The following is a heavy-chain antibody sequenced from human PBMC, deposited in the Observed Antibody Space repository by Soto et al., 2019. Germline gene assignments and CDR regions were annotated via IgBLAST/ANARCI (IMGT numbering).Heavy chain of an antibody. V-gene: IGHV4-59*01. J-gene: IGHJ4*02. CDR2: IYYTGAT. D-gene: IGHD6-19*01. CDR3: ARPSVPATRGPLDY. CDR1: GGSSGAYF. Sequence: PSETLSLTCIVSGGSSGAYFWNWVRQPPGKGLEWIGNIYYTGATSYNPSLESRVTISLDTSKNQFSLRLSSVTAADTAVYYCARPSVPATRGPLDYWGQGALVTVSS.